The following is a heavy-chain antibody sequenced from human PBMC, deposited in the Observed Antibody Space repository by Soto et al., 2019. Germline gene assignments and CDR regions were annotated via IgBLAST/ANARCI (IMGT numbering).Heavy chain of an antibody. V-gene: IGHV5-51*01. Sequence: XESLKISCQTSGYSFLNYEIVWVRQMPGKGLEWMGIIYPGDSDARYSPSFQGQVTISADKSISTVYLQWSSLKASDTAMYYCARNIVDTSMTASFNHWGQGTQVTVSS. CDR3: ARNIVDTSMTASFNH. CDR1: GYSFLNYE. D-gene: IGHD5-18*01. J-gene: IGHJ4*02. CDR2: IYPGDSDA.